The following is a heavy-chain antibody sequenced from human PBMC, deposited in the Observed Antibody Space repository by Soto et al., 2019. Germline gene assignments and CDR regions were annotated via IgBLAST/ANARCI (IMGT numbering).Heavy chain of an antibody. D-gene: IGHD5-12*01. J-gene: IGHJ3*02. Sequence: GGSLRLSCAASGFTFSDHYMDWVRQAPGKGLEWVGRTRNKANSYTTEYAASVKGRFTISRDDSKNSLYLQMNSLKTEDTAVYYCARGGYSGLDAFDIWGQGTMVTVSS. CDR2: TRNKANSYTT. CDR3: ARGGYSGLDAFDI. V-gene: IGHV3-72*01. CDR1: GFTFSDHY.